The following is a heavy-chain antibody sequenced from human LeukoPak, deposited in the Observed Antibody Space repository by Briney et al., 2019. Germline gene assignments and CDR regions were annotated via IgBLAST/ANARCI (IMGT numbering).Heavy chain of an antibody. J-gene: IGHJ4*02. CDR3: AKTTTTGWK. D-gene: IGHD6-19*01. CDR2: INSNSRYI. CDR1: EFSFRTYT. V-gene: IGHV3-21*01. Sequence: GGSLRLSCADSEFSFRTYTMNWVRQAPGKGLEWVSSINSNSRYIYYADSVKGRFTISRDSAKNSLYLQMNSLRAEDTAVYYCAKTTTTGWKWGQGTLVTVSS.